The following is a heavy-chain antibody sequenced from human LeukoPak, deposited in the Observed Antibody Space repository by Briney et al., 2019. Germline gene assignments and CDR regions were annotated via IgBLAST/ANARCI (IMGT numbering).Heavy chain of an antibody. V-gene: IGHV3-11*01. Sequence: GGSLRLSCAASGFTFSDYYMSWIRQAPGKGLEWVSYIDSSGRTIYYADSVKGRFTISRDNAKNSLYLQMNSLRAEDTAVYYCANPYYYDSSGQDYWGQGTLVTVSS. D-gene: IGHD3-22*01. CDR2: IDSSGRTI. J-gene: IGHJ4*02. CDR1: GFTFSDYY. CDR3: ANPYYYDSSGQDY.